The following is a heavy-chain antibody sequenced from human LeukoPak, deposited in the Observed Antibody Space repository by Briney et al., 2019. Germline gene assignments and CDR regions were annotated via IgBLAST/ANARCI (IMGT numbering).Heavy chain of an antibody. D-gene: IGHD3-22*01. Sequence: GGSLRLSCAASGFTFSSYAMSWVRQAPGKGLEWVSAISGSGGSTYYADSVKGRFTISRDNSKNTLYLQMNSLRAEDTAVYYCAKNPYYYDSSGYYFEYFDYWGQGTPVTVSS. J-gene: IGHJ4*02. V-gene: IGHV3-23*01. CDR2: ISGSGGST. CDR3: AKNPYYYDSSGYYFEYFDY. CDR1: GFTFSSYA.